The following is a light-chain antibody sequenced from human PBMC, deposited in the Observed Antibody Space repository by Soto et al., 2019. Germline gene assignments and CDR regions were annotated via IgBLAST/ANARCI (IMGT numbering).Light chain of an antibody. CDR2: SNN. CDR3: ATWDDRLIGWV. V-gene: IGLV1-44*01. Sequence: QLVLTQPPSASGTPGQRVTISCSGSSSNIGSHTVNWYQQLPGTAPILLIYSNNQRPSGVPDRFSGSRSGTSASLAISGLQSEDEAHYYCATWDDRLIGWVFGGGTQLTVL. CDR1: SSNIGSHT. J-gene: IGLJ3*02.